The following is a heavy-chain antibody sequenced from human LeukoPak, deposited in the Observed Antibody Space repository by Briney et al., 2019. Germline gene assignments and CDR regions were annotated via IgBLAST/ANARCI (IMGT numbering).Heavy chain of an antibody. J-gene: IGHJ3*02. CDR2: IYTSGST. D-gene: IGHD6-13*01. CDR1: GGSISSYY. CDR3: ARESAGYSSSWYSAFDI. V-gene: IGHV4-4*07. Sequence: SETLSLTCTVSGGSISSYYWSWIRQPAGKGLEWIGRIYTSGSTNYNPSLKSRVTMSVDTSKNQFSLKLSSVTAADTAVYYCARESAGYSSSWYSAFDIWGQGTMVTVSS.